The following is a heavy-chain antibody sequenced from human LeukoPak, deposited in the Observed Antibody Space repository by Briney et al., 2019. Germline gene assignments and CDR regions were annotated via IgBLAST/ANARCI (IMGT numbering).Heavy chain of an antibody. Sequence: SETLSLTCTVSGGSVSSSLNYWGWIRQPPGKGLEWIGNTYYTGSTYSNPTLKSRLTMSVDTSKNQFSLKLSSVTAADTAVYHCARLTKGRYFDYIFDYWGQGTLLTVSS. J-gene: IGHJ4*02. D-gene: IGHD3-9*01. CDR2: TYYTGST. CDR3: ARLTKGRYFDYIFDY. CDR1: GGSVSSSLNY. V-gene: IGHV4-39*01.